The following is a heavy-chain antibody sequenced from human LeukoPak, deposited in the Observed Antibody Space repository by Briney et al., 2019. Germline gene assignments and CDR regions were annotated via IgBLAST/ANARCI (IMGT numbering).Heavy chain of an antibody. CDR3: AREKCAADTGWFDP. Sequence: GGSLRLSCAASGFTFSSYSMNWVRQAPGKGLEWVSSISNSSSYIYYADSVKGRFTISRDNAKNSLYLHMSSLSAEDTAVSYCAREKCAADTGWFDPWGQGTLVTVSS. CDR1: GFTFSSYS. J-gene: IGHJ5*02. CDR2: ISNSSSYI. V-gene: IGHV3-21*01. D-gene: IGHD6-13*01.